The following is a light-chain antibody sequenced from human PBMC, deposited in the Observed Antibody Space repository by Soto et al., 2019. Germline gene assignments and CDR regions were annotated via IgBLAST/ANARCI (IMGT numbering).Light chain of an antibody. Sequence: EIEMTQSPATLSLSPGERATISCRASQSVSSSYLAWYQKKPGQAPRLLIYGASCRATGIPDRCSGSGSGTDFTLTISRLEPEYFAVYYCQQYSSSTWTFGQGTKVEIK. CDR2: GAS. CDR1: QSVSSSY. J-gene: IGKJ1*01. V-gene: IGKV3-20*01. CDR3: QQYSSSTWT.